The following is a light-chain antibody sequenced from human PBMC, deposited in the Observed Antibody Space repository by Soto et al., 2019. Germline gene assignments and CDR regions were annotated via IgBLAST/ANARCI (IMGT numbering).Light chain of an antibody. V-gene: IGKV4-1*01. CDR1: QSLLFSSNNKNY. J-gene: IGKJ4*01. CDR3: QQYFNSQLT. CDR2: WAS. Sequence: DTVMTQSPDSLAVSLGERATINCKSSQSLLFSSNNKNYLAWYQQKPGQPPKLLIYWASTRESGVPDRFSGSGSGTEFTLTISSLQAEDVAVYHCQQYFNSQLTFGGGTKVEIK.